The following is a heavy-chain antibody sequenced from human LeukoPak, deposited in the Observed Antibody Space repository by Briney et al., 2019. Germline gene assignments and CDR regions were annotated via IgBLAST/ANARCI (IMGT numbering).Heavy chain of an antibody. J-gene: IGHJ4*02. CDR3: ARHWGYGDYDPSFDY. CDR2: IYYSGST. D-gene: IGHD4-17*01. Sequence: PSETLSLTCTVSGYSISSGYYWGWIRQPPGKGLEWIGSIYYSGSTYYNPSLKSRVTISVDTSKNQFSLKLSSVTAADTAVYYCARHWGYGDYDPSFDYWGQGTLVTVSS. V-gene: IGHV4-38-2*02. CDR1: GYSISSGYY.